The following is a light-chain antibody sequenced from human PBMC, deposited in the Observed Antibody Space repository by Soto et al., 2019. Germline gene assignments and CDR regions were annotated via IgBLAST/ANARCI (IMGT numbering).Light chain of an antibody. J-gene: IGKJ3*01. Sequence: DIQMTQSPSSVSASVGDRVTITCRASQGISNWLAWYQHKPGKAPSLLIHAASSLQRGVPSRFSGSGYGTDFTRTISSLQPEDFPTYYGEQANSLPVTFGPGTKVDS. V-gene: IGKV1-12*01. CDR2: AAS. CDR3: EQANSLPVT. CDR1: QGISNW.